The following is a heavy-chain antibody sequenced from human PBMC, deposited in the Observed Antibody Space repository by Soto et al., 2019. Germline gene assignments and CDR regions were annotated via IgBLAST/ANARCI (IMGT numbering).Heavy chain of an antibody. CDR3: IQSRCGGDCLQSYASYYYYGMDV. V-gene: IGHV2-5*02. CDR2: IYWDDDK. D-gene: IGHD2-21*02. Sequence: QITLKESGPTLVKPTQTLTLTCTFSAFSLSTGGVGVGWISQPPGKALEWLALIYWDDDKRYSPSLRSRLTITQDTSKNQVALTMTNMDPVDTATYYCIQSRCGGDCLQSYASYYYYGMDVWGQGTTVTVSS. J-gene: IGHJ6*02. CDR1: AFSLSTGGVG.